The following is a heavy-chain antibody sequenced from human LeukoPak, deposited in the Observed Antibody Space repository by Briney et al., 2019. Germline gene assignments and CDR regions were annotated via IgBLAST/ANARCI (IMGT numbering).Heavy chain of an antibody. Sequence: PGGSLRLSCSASGFTVSSNYMNWVRQAPGKGLEWGSVIYSGGSTYYADSVKGRFTISRDNSKNTLYLQMNSLRVEDTAVYYCARDYYRGAFDIWGRGTMVTVSS. V-gene: IGHV3-53*01. CDR3: ARDYYRGAFDI. CDR2: IYSGGST. J-gene: IGHJ3*02. CDR1: GFTVSSNY. D-gene: IGHD3-22*01.